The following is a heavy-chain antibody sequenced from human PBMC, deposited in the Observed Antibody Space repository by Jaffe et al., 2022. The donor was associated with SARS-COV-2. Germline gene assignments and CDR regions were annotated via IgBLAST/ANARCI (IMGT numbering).Heavy chain of an antibody. CDR1: GFTFSDHF. Sequence: EVQLVESGGGLVQPGGSLRLSCAASGFTFSDHFMDWVRQAPGKGLEWVGRIRNKANSYATQYAASVKGRFTISRDDLKSSLYLQLNSLKIEDTAVYYCARRGCSGGVCRYYFDFWGQGTLVTVSS. CDR3: ARRGCSGGVCRYYFDF. CDR2: IRNKANSYAT. V-gene: IGHV3-72*01. J-gene: IGHJ4*02. D-gene: IGHD2-8*02.